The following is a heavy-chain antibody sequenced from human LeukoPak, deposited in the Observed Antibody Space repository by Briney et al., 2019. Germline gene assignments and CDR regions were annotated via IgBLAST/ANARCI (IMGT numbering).Heavy chain of an antibody. Sequence: ASVKVSCKASGYTFTGYYMHWVRQAPGQGLEWMGWINPNSGGTNYAQKFQGRVTMTRDMSISTAYMELSRLRSDDTAVYYCARSASSGSYDNWFDPWGQGTLVTVSS. D-gene: IGHD1-26*01. CDR3: ARSASSGSYDNWFDP. CDR2: INPNSGGT. J-gene: IGHJ5*02. V-gene: IGHV1-2*02. CDR1: GYTFTGYY.